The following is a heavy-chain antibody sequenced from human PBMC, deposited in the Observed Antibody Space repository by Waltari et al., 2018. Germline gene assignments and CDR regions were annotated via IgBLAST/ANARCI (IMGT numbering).Heavy chain of an antibody. V-gene: IGHV3-23*01. CDR2: ISGSGGST. CDR3: AKDPAGIEWELPHSHDDY. Sequence: EVQLLESGGGLVQPGGSLRLSCAASGFTFSSYAMSWVRQAPGKGLEWVSAISGSGGSTYYADSVKGRFTISRDNSKNTLYLQMNSLRAEDTAVYYCAKDPAGIEWELPHSHDDYWGQGTLVTVSS. J-gene: IGHJ4*02. CDR1: GFTFSSYA. D-gene: IGHD1-26*01.